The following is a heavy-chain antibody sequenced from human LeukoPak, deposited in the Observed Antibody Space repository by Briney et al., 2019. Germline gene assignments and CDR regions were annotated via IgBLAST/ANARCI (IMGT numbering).Heavy chain of an antibody. J-gene: IGHJ3*02. CDR2: ISSRSSTI. CDR1: GFTFSTYR. V-gene: IGHV3-48*02. D-gene: IGHD2-21*01. CDR3: AGSDLWGDAFDI. Sequence: PGGSLRLSCAASGFTFSTYRMNWLGQAPGKGLEWVSYISSRSSTIYYADSAKGRFTISRDNAKNSLYLQMNSLRDEDTAVYYCAGSDLWGDAFDIWGQGTMVTVSS.